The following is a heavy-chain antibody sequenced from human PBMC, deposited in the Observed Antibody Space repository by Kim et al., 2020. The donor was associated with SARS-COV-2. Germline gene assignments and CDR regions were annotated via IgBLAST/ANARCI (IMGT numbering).Heavy chain of an antibody. CDR3: ARATYYYGSGSYSQ. D-gene: IGHD3-10*01. V-gene: IGHV4-34*01. Sequence: NPSRQSRVTISVDTSKNQFSLKLSSVTAADTAVYYCARATYYYGSGSYSQWGQGTLVTVSS. J-gene: IGHJ4*02.